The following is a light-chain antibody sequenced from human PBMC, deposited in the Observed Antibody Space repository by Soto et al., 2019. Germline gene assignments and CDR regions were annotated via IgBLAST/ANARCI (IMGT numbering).Light chain of an antibody. Sequence: EIVMTQSPATLSVSPGDRVTLSCWASQYINSNVAWYQQKRGQAPRILIYGASTRYTGIPARFSGSGSGTEFILTISSLQSEDFAVYYCQQYNNWPRTFGQGTRVEIK. J-gene: IGKJ1*01. CDR1: QYINSN. V-gene: IGKV3-15*01. CDR2: GAS. CDR3: QQYNNWPRT.